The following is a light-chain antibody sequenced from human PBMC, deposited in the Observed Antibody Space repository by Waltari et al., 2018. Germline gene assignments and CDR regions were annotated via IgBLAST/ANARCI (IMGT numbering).Light chain of an antibody. Sequence: QSAPTQPASVSGSPGQSIPISCTGTISDVGGYAFVSWHQQYPGKAPKVMIYGVNNRPSGVSNRFSGSKSGNTASLIISGLQADDEADYYCSSYTTSGTLVFGTGTKVTVL. CDR2: GVN. CDR3: SSYTTSGTLV. V-gene: IGLV2-14*01. CDR1: ISDVGGYAF. J-gene: IGLJ1*01.